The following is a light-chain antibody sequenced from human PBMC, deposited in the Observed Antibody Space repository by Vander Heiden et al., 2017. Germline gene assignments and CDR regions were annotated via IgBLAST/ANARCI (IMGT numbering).Light chain of an antibody. CDR2: DAS. V-gene: IGKV1-33*01. J-gene: IGKJ4*01. CDR1: QDISNY. CDR3: QQYDNLPV. Sequence: DIQMTQSPSSLSASVGDRVTITCQASQDISNYLNLYQQKPGKAPKLLIYDASNLETGVPSRFSGSGSGTDFTFTISSLQPEDIATYYCQQYDNLPVFGGGTKVEIK.